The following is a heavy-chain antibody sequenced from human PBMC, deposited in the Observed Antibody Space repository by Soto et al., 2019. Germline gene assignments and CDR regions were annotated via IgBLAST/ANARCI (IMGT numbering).Heavy chain of an antibody. D-gene: IGHD3-9*01. CDR2: MNPNSGNT. Sequence: GASVKVSCKASGYTFTSYDINWVRQATGQGLEWMGWMNPNSGNTGYAQKYQGRVTMTRNTSISTAYMELSSLRSEDTAVYYCARIKFDLTGYYNVGPYWFDPWGQGTLVTVSS. V-gene: IGHV1-8*01. J-gene: IGHJ5*02. CDR3: ARIKFDLTGYYNVGPYWFDP. CDR1: GYTFTSYD.